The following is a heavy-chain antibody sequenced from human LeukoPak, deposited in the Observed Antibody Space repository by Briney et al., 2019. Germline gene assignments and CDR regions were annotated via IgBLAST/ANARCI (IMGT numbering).Heavy chain of an antibody. J-gene: IGHJ6*03. CDR2: IYTSENT. CDR1: GGYIGSYY. Sequence: SETLSLTCTVSGGYIGSYYWSWIRQPAGKGLEWIGRIYTSENTDYNPSLKSRVTMSVDMSTSQFSLRLTSVTAADTAVYYCAREGDYGDYSRSFYYMDVWGKGTTVTVSS. V-gene: IGHV4-4*07. D-gene: IGHD4-17*01. CDR3: AREGDYGDYSRSFYYMDV.